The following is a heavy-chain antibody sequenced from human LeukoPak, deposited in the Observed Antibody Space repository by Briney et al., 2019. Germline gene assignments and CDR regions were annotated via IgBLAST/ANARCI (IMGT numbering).Heavy chain of an antibody. D-gene: IGHD6-19*01. V-gene: IGHV1-8*02. J-gene: IGHJ6*02. Sequence: ASVKVSCKASGGTFSSYAISWVRQATGQGLEWMGWMNPNSGNTGYAQKFQGRVTMTRNTSISTAYMELSSLRSEDTAVYYCARDTIGIAVAGGYYYYGMDVWGQGTTVTVSS. CDR3: ARDTIGIAVAGGYYYYGMDV. CDR1: GGTFSSYA. CDR2: MNPNSGNT.